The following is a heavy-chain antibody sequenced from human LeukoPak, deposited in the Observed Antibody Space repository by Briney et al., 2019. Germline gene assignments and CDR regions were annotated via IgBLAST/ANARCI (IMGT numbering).Heavy chain of an antibody. J-gene: IGHJ1*01. CDR1: GLTFSHYG. Sequence: GRSLRLSCAASGLTFSHYGMHWVRQSPGKGLDWVALIWNDGSKKYYADSVKGRFTISRDNAKNTLYLQMDSLRAEDKAVYYCTMWSGSSYIEYFQHWGQGTLVTVSS. D-gene: IGHD1-26*01. V-gene: IGHV3-33*01. CDR3: TMWSGSSYIEYFQH. CDR2: IWNDGSKK.